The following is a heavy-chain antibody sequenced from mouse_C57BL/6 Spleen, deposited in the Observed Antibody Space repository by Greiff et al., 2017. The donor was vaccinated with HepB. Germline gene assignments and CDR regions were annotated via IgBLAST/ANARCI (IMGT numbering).Heavy chain of an antibody. CDR2: IYPGSGNT. CDR1: GYSFTSYY. CDR3: ASLGLRRDWYFDV. J-gene: IGHJ1*03. V-gene: IGHV1-66*01. D-gene: IGHD2-4*01. Sequence: VQVVESGPELVKPGASVKISCKASGYSFTSYYIHWVKQRPGQGLEWIGWIYPGSGNTKYNEKFKGKATLTADTSSSTAYMQLSSLTSEDSAVYYCASLGLRRDWYFDVWGTGTTVTVSS.